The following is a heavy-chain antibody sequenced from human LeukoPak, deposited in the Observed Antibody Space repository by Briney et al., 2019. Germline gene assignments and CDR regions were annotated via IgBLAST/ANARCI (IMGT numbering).Heavy chain of an antibody. J-gene: IGHJ4*02. CDR3: ARNIRGATYFDY. Sequence: GGSLRLSCVASGLTFSSYDMSWVRQAPGKGLEWFSYITSSSTTIYYADSVKGRFTISRDNAKNLLYLQMNSLRDEDTAVYFCARNIRGATYFDYWGQGALVTVSS. CDR2: ITSSSTTI. D-gene: IGHD1-14*01. V-gene: IGHV3-48*02. CDR1: GLTFSSYD.